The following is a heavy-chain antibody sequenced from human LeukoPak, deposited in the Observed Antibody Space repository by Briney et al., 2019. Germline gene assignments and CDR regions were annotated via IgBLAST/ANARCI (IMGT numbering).Heavy chain of an antibody. CDR1: GFTFPLYW. CDR3: ARGQTTDY. Sequence: GGTLRLSRVPSGFTFPLYWVSRVRLDPGTGLEWVANIKQDGSEKYYVDSVKGRFTISRDNAQSSLYLQMNSLRAEDTAVYYCARGQTTDYWGQGTLVTVSS. V-gene: IGHV3-7*05. D-gene: IGHD1-7*01. CDR2: IKQDGSEK. J-gene: IGHJ4*02.